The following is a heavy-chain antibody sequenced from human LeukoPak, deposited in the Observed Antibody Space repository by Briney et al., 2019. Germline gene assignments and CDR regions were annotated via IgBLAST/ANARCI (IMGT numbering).Heavy chain of an antibody. CDR1: GFTFVSYG. D-gene: IGHD4-23*01. CDR3: AKDAHFLYGGKRDYYFDY. CDR2: IRYDGSDK. Sequence: GGSLRLSCAASGFTFVSYGMHWVRQAPGEGLEWVTFIRYDGSDKDYADSVKGRFTISRDNSKNTLYLQMNSLRREDTAVYYCAKDAHFLYGGKRDYYFDYWGQGTLVTVSS. J-gene: IGHJ4*02. V-gene: IGHV3-30*02.